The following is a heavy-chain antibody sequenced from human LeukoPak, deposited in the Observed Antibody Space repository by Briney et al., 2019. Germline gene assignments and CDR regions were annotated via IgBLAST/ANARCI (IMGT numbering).Heavy chain of an antibody. CDR2: IYYTGST. CDR3: ARVNYRGSPRATDAPYFDS. J-gene: IGHJ4*02. Sequence: SETLSLTCTVSGGSIRSSYYYWGWIRQHPGKGLEWIGYIYYTGSTYYNPSLKSRLTISIDTSKNQFSLKLSSVTAADTAMYYCARVNYRGSPRATDAPYFDSWGQGSLVTVSS. V-gene: IGHV4-31*03. CDR1: GGSIRSSYYY. D-gene: IGHD4-23*01.